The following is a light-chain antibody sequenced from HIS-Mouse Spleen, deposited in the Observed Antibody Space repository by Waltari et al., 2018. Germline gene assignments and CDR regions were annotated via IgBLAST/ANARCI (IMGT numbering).Light chain of an antibody. CDR3: QVWDSSTAV. J-gene: IGLJ3*02. CDR1: TLGSKN. CDR2: RDS. V-gene: IGLV3-9*01. Sequence: SYELTQPPSVSVALGQTARPPCGANTLGSKNEHWYQQKPGQAPVLVIYRDSNRPSGIPERFSGSNSGNTATLTISRAQAGDEADYYCQVWDSSTAVFGGGTKLTVL.